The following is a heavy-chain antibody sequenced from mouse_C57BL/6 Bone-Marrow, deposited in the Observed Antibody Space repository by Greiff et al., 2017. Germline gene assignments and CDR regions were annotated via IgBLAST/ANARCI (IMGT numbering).Heavy chain of an antibody. D-gene: IGHD2-4*01. CDR2: IYPRSGNT. CDR3: ARRGDYDPAWFAY. CDR1: GYAFSSYW. V-gene: IGHV1-80*01. Sequence: VQLQQSGAELVKPGASVKISCKASGYAFSSYWMNWVKQRPGKGLEWIGEIYPRSGNTYYNEKFKGKATLTADKSSSTAYMELRSLTSEDSAVYFCARRGDYDPAWFAYWGQGTLVTVSA. J-gene: IGHJ3*01.